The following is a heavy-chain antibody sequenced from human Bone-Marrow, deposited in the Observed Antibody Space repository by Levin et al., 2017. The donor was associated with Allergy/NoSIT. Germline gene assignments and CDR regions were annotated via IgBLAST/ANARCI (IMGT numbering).Heavy chain of an antibody. D-gene: IGHD3-3*01. CDR2: IYHSGST. Sequence: TSETLSLTCAVSGGSISSGGYSWSWIRQPPGRALEWIGYIYHSGSTSYNPSLKSRVTISVDRSKNEFSLKLTSVTVADTAVYYCARVRNFYYMDVWGKGTTVTVSS. V-gene: IGHV4-30-2*01. J-gene: IGHJ6*03. CDR3: ARVRNFYYMDV. CDR1: GGSISSGGYS.